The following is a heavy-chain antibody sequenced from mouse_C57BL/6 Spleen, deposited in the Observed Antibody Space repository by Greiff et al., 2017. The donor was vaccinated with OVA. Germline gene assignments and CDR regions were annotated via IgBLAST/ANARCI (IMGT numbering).Heavy chain of an antibody. Sequence: VQLQQPGAELVKPGASVKMSCKASGYTFTSYWITWVKQRPGQGLEWIGDIYPGSGSTNYNEKIKSKATLTVDTSSSTAYMQLSSLTSEDSAVYYGAREGDYYGRGAWFAYWGQGTLVAVSA. CDR3: AREGDYYGRGAWFAY. J-gene: IGHJ3*01. D-gene: IGHD1-1*01. V-gene: IGHV1-55*01. CDR2: IYPGSGST. CDR1: GYTFTSYW.